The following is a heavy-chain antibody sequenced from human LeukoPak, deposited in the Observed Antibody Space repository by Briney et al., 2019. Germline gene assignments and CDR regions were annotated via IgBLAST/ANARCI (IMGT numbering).Heavy chain of an antibody. V-gene: IGHV1-24*01. CDR2: FDPEDGET. CDR3: AADLGKQWLVGDYFDY. D-gene: IGHD6-19*01. J-gene: IGHJ4*02. Sequence: ASVKVSCKVSGYTLTELSMHWVRQAPGKGLEWMGGFDPEDGETIYAQKFQGRVTMTEDTSTDTAYMGLSSLRSEDTAVYYCAADLGKQWLVGDYFDYWGQGTLVTVSS. CDR1: GYTLTELS.